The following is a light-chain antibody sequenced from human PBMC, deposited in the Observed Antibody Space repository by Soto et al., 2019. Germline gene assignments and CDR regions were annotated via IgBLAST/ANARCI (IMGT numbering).Light chain of an antibody. CDR1: SSDVGGYDY. V-gene: IGLV2-14*03. CDR3: SSYISTSILNV. J-gene: IGLJ1*01. Sequence: QSALTQAASVSGSPGQSITISCTGTSSDVGGYDYVPWYQQHPGKAPKLIIYDVSNRPSGVSNRFSGSKSGNTASLTISGLQAEDEADYYCSSYISTSILNVFGTGTKVTVL. CDR2: DVS.